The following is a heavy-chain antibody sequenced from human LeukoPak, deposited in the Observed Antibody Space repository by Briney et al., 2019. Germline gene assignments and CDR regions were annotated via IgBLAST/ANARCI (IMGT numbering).Heavy chain of an antibody. CDR2: INPSGGST. CDR3: ASGGGPGAFDI. V-gene: IGHV1-46*01. CDR1: EYTFTAYY. Sequence: ASVKVSCKASEYTFTAYYLHWVRQAPGQGLEWMGIINPSGGSTSYAQKFQGRVTMTRDTSTSTVYMELSSLRSEDTAVYYCASGGGPGAFDIWGQGTMVTVSS. D-gene: IGHD2-15*01. J-gene: IGHJ3*02.